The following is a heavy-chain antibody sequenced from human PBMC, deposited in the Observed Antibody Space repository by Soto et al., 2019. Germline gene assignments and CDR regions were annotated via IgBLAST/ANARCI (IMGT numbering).Heavy chain of an antibody. Sequence: GGSLRLSCAASGFTFSSYWMSWVRQAPGKGLEWVANIKEDGSEKYYVDSVKGRFTISRDNAKNSLCLQMNSLRAEDTAVYYCARAPDFGLVPDYCGQGPPVTVYS. V-gene: IGHV3-7*03. D-gene: IGHD3-3*01. CDR1: GFTFSSYW. CDR2: IKEDGSEK. CDR3: ARAPDFGLVPDY. J-gene: IGHJ4*02.